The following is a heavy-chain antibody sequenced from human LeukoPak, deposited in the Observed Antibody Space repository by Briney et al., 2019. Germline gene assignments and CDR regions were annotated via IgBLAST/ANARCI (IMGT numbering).Heavy chain of an antibody. D-gene: IGHD4-23*01. CDR3: AKAKGSYGGNCHY. J-gene: IGHJ4*02. V-gene: IGHV3-23*01. CDR1: GFTFSSYA. Sequence: PGGSLRLSCAASGFTFSSYAMSWVRQAPGKGLEWVPAISGSGGSTYYADSVKGRFTISRDNSKNTLYLQMNSLRAEDTAVYYCAKAKGSYGGNCHYWGQGTLVTVSS. CDR2: ISGSGGST.